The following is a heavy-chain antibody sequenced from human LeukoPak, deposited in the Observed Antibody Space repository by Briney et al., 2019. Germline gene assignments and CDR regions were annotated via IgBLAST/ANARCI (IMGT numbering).Heavy chain of an antibody. J-gene: IGHJ4*02. D-gene: IGHD3-10*01. V-gene: IGHV4-34*01. Sequence: SETLSLTCAVYGGSFSGYYWSWIRQPPGKGLEWIGEINHSGSTNYNPSLKSRVTISVDTSKNQFSLKLSSVTAADTAVYYCARESGLPDYWGQGTLVTVSS. CDR3: ARESGLPDY. CDR1: GGSFSGYY. CDR2: INHSGST.